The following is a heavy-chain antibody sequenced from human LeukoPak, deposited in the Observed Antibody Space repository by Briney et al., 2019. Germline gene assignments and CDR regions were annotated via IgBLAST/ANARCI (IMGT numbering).Heavy chain of an antibody. D-gene: IGHD3-9*01. CDR1: GFTFDDYA. CDR2: ISASAGNT. Sequence: GGSLRLSCAASGFTFDDYAMSWVRQTLGKGLEWVSAISASAGNTYYADSVKGRFTISRDNSKNTLYLQMNSLRAEDTAVYYCAARYSNYYYYYMDVWGKGTTVTVSS. J-gene: IGHJ6*03. V-gene: IGHV3-23*01. CDR3: AARYSNYYYYYMDV.